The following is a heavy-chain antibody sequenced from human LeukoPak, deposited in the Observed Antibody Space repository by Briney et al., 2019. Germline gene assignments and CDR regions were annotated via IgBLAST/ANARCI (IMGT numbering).Heavy chain of an antibody. CDR1: GFTFSSFE. CDR3: VKYGDYRYYYGMDV. Sequence: GGSLRLSCVASGFTFSSFEMSWVRQAPGKGLEWVSDISRTGKTENYADSVKGRFTISRDNARNTLYLQMNSLRVEDTAVYYCVKYGDYRYYYGMDVWGQGTTVTVSS. CDR2: ISRTGKTE. V-gene: IGHV3-48*03. J-gene: IGHJ6*02. D-gene: IGHD4-17*01.